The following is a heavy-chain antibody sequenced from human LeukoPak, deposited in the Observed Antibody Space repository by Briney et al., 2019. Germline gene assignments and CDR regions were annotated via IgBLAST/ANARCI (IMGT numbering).Heavy chain of an antibody. CDR3: ARGPRCSSTSCYYYYYMDV. CDR1: GFTFSSYA. J-gene: IGHJ6*03. D-gene: IGHD2-2*01. Sequence: GGSLRLSCAASGFTFSSYAMSWVRQAPGKGLEWVSAISGSGGSTYYADPVKGRFTISRDNSKNTLYLQMNSLRAEDTAVYYCARGPRCSSTSCYYYYYMDVWGKGTTVTVSS. V-gene: IGHV3-23*01. CDR2: ISGSGGST.